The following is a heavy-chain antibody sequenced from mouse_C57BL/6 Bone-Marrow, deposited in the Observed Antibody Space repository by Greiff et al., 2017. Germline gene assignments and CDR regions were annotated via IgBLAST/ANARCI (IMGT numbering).Heavy chain of an antibody. V-gene: IGHV1-52*01. CDR2: IDPSDSET. CDR3: ARNGYHYAMDD. J-gene: IGHJ4*01. Sequence: QVQLQQPGAELVRPGSSVKLSCKASGYTFTSYWMHWVKQRPIQGLEWIGNIDPSDSETHYNQKFKDKATLTVDKSSSTAYMQLSSLTSEDSAVYYCARNGYHYAMDDWGQGTSVTVSS. CDR1: GYTFTSYW. D-gene: IGHD1-2*01.